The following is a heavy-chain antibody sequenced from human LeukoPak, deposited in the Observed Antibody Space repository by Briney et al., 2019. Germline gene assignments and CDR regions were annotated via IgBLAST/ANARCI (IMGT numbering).Heavy chain of an antibody. J-gene: IGHJ4*02. Sequence: GGSLRLSCSASGFTFSSYALHWVRQAPGKGLEYVSAISSNGGSTYYADSVKGRFTISRDNSKNTLYLQMSSLRAEDTAVYYCVKGGRGYSYGPPMGYWGQGTLVTVSS. D-gene: IGHD5-18*01. CDR2: ISSNGGST. CDR3: VKGGRGYSYGPPMGY. CDR1: GFTFSSYA. V-gene: IGHV3-64D*06.